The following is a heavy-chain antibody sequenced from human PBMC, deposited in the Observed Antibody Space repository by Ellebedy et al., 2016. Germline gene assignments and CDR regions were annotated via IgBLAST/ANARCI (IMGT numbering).Heavy chain of an antibody. J-gene: IGHJ4*02. D-gene: IGHD4/OR15-4a*01. CDR3: AKGTMDYFYH. CDR1: GFTFHDYA. Sequence: GGSLRLXXAGSGFTFHDYALHWVRQAPGKGLEWVSGISWDSAVIGYGGSVKGRFTISKDSAKNYLYLQMNSLRPEDTAFYYCAKGTMDYFYHWGQGTLVTVSS. CDR2: ISWDSAVI. V-gene: IGHV3-9*01.